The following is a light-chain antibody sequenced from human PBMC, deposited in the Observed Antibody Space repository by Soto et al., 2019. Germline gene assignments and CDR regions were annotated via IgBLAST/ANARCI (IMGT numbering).Light chain of an antibody. V-gene: IGKV3-15*01. CDR1: QSVSRSY. Sequence: EIVLTQSPGTLSLYPGDRATLSCRASQSVSRSYLGWYQQKPGQPPRLLIYGASTRATGVPARFSGSGSGTEFTLTISRLQSEDFAVYYCQQYYNWRPRFGQGTKVDIK. J-gene: IGKJ1*01. CDR2: GAS. CDR3: QQYYNWRPR.